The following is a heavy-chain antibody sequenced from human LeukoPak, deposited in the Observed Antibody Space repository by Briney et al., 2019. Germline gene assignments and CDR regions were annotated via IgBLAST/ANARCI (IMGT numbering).Heavy chain of an antibody. Sequence: SETLSLTCTVSGDSISSGDYYWSWIRQPAGKGLEWIGRISSSGSTNYNPSLKSRVTISVDTSKNQFSLKLSSVTAADTAVYYCARVFRSYYFDYWGQGTLVTVSS. CDR3: ARVFRSYYFDY. J-gene: IGHJ4*02. V-gene: IGHV4-61*02. D-gene: IGHD3-16*02. CDR2: ISSSGST. CDR1: GDSISSGDYY.